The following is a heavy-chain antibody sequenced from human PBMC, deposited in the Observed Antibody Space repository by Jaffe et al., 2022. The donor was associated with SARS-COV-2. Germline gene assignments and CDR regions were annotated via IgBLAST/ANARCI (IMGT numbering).Heavy chain of an antibody. CDR2: INSDGSST. CDR3: ARQPGDVDCSGGSCYLYYYGMDV. V-gene: IGHV3-74*01. CDR1: GFTFSSYW. D-gene: IGHD2-15*01. J-gene: IGHJ6*02. Sequence: EVQLVESGGGLVQPGGSLRLSCAASGFTFSSYWMHWVRQAPGKGLVWVSRINSDGSSTSYADSVKGRFTISRDNAKNTLYLQMNSLRAEDTAVYYCARQPGDVDCSGGSCYLYYYGMDVWGQGTTVTVSS.